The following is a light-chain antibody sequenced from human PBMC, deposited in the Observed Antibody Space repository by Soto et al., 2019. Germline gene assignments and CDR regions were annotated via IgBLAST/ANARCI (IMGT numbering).Light chain of an antibody. Sequence: QSALTQPRSASGSPGQSVTISCTGTSNDVGGHNYVSWYQQHPGKAPKLMIYDVNKRPSGVPDRFSGSKSGNTASLTISGLQADDEADYYCGSYGVISVFGTGTKVTVL. V-gene: IGLV2-11*01. CDR3: GSYGVISV. CDR2: DVN. CDR1: SNDVGGHNY. J-gene: IGLJ1*01.